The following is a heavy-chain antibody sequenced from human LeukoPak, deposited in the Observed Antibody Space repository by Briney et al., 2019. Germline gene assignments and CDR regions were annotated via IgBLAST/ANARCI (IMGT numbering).Heavy chain of an antibody. CDR3: ARDLSRIVAAGSYFDY. CDR1: GFTVRNNY. D-gene: IGHD6-13*01. CDR2: ISSSSSSM. J-gene: IGHJ4*02. Sequence: PGGSLSLSCAASGFTVRNNYMSWVRQAPGKGLEWVSSISSSSSSMYYADSVKGRFTISRDNAKNSLYLQMNSLRAEDTAVYYCARDLSRIVAAGSYFDYWGQGTLVTVSS. V-gene: IGHV3-21*01.